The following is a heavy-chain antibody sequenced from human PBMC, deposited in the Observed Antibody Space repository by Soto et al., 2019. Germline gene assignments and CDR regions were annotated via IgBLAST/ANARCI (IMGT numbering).Heavy chain of an antibody. V-gene: IGHV4-30-4*01. CDR1: GDSISSGDYY. CDR2: IYYSGST. Sequence: PSETLSLTCTVSGDSISSGDYYWSWIRQPPGKGLEWIGYIYYSGSTYYNPSLKSRVTISVDTSKNQFSLKLSSVTAADTAVYYCARGRIFGMVSGPWGQGTLVTVSS. CDR3: ARGRIFGMVSGP. J-gene: IGHJ5*02. D-gene: IGHD3-3*01.